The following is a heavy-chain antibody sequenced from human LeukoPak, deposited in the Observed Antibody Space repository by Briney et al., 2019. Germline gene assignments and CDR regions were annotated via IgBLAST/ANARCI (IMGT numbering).Heavy chain of an antibody. J-gene: IGHJ4*02. CDR3: ARESIAVAGAPFDY. D-gene: IGHD6-19*01. Sequence: PGGSLRLSCAASGFTCSSYEMNWVRQAPGKGLEWFSYISSGSTIYDADSVKCRFTISSDNAKNSLYLQMKSLSAVDTAVYYCARESIAVAGAPFDYWGQGTLVTVSS. V-gene: IGHV3-48*03. CDR2: ISSGSTI. CDR1: GFTCSSYE.